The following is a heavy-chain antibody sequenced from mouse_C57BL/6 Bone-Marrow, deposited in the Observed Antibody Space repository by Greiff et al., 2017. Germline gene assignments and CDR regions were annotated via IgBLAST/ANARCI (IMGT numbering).Heavy chain of an antibody. CDR1: GYTFTSYW. V-gene: IGHV1-7*01. D-gene: IGHD3-2*02. CDR2: INPSSGYA. CDR3: ARSGGPFYWYFDV. Sequence: QVQLKQSGAELAKPGASVKLSCKASGYTFTSYWMHWVKQRPGQGLEWIGYINPSSGYAKSNQKFKDKATLTADKSSSTAYMQLSSLTYEDSAVYYCARSGGPFYWYFDVWGTGTTVTVSS. J-gene: IGHJ1*03.